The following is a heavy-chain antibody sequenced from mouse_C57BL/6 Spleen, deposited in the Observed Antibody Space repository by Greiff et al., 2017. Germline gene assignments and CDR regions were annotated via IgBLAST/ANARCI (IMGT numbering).Heavy chain of an antibody. CDR1: GYSITSGYY. V-gene: IGHV3-6*01. J-gene: IGHJ2*01. CDR3: GTTVVAHFDY. Sequence: EVQLVESGPGLVKPSQSLSLTCSVTGYSITSGYYWNWIRQFPGNKLEWMGYISYDGSNNYNPSLKNRISITRDTSKNQFFLKLNSVTTEDTATYYCGTTVVAHFDYWGQGTTLTVSS. D-gene: IGHD1-1*01. CDR2: ISYDGSN.